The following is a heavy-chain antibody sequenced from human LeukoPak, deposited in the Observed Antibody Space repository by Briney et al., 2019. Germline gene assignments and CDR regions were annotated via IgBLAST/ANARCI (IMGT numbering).Heavy chain of an antibody. CDR1: GYTFTGYY. V-gene: IGHV1-2*06. Sequence: ASAKVSCKXSGYTFTGYYMHWVRQAPGQGLEWMGRINPNSGGTNYAQKFQGRVTMTRDTSISTAYMELSRLRSDDTAVYYCARDGTTVTNDHYWGQGTLVTVSS. D-gene: IGHD4-17*01. CDR2: INPNSGGT. J-gene: IGHJ4*02. CDR3: ARDGTTVTNDHY.